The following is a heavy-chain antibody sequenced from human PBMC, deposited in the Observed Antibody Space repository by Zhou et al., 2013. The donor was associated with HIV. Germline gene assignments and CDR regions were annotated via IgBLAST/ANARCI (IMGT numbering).Heavy chain of an antibody. CDR3: VRDWISVGKPAWFDS. V-gene: IGHV1-69*11. CDR2: MVHFDGKV. Sequence: QVYLVQSGAEVKKPGSAVKVSCKASGGVFRGYATSWMRQAPGKGFEWMGRMVHFDGKVAYTEKFQGRLTITAEESTSSTYMVLRSLTFEDTAVYYCVRDWISVGKPAWFDSLGQGTRITVAS. J-gene: IGHJ5*01. D-gene: IGHD1-1*01. CDR1: GGVFRGYA.